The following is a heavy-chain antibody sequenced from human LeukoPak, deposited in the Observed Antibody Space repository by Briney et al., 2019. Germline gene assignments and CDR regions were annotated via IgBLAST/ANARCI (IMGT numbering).Heavy chain of an antibody. CDR3: AREGVEMATKYYFDY. CDR2: IIPIFGTA. D-gene: IGHD5-24*01. V-gene: IGHV1-69*05. Sequence: SVKVSCKASGGTFSSYAISWVRQAPGQGLEWMGGIIPIFGTANYAQKFQGRVTLTTDESTSTAYMELSSLRSEDTAVYYCAREGVEMATKYYFDYWGQGTLVTVSS. CDR1: GGTFSSYA. J-gene: IGHJ4*02.